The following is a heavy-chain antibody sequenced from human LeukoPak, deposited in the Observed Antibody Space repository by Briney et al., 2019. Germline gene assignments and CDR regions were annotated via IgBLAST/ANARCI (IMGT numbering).Heavy chain of an antibody. Sequence: SVKVSCKASGGTFSSYTISWVRQAPGQGLEWIGRIIPILGIANYAQKFQGRVTITADKSTSTAYMELSSLRSEDTAVYYCAGGSTVAGTEFDYWGQGTLVTVSS. CDR1: GGTFSSYT. CDR3: AGGSTVAGTEFDY. J-gene: IGHJ4*02. V-gene: IGHV1-69*02. D-gene: IGHD6-19*01. CDR2: IIPILGIA.